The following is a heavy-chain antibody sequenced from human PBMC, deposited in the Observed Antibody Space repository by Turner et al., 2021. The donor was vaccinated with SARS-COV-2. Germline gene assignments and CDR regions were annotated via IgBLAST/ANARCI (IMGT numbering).Heavy chain of an antibody. D-gene: IGHD2-2*01. CDR3: VREIIVVVPAADY. Sequence: EVQLVEYGGGLVQPGGSLGLSCAASGFTFSSYWMHWVRQAPGKGLVWVSRINSDGSGTSYADSSKGRVTISRDNSKNTLYLQMNSLRADDTAVYYCVREIIVVVPAADYWGQGTLVTVSS. CDR1: GFTFSSYW. J-gene: IGHJ4*02. V-gene: IGHV3-74*01. CDR2: INSDGSGT.